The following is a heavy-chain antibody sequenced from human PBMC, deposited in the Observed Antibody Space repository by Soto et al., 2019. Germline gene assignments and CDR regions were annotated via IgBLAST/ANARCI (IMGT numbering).Heavy chain of an antibody. Sequence: EVKLLESGGGLVPPGGSLRLSCAASGFAFISYYMRWVHLAPGKGLEWVANIKQDEREKYYLDSVKGRFTISRDDAKNSLFLQMNSLRVDDTAVYYCAREKRANGDFDYWGQGTLVTVSS. D-gene: IGHD4-17*01. J-gene: IGHJ4*02. CDR2: IKQDEREK. CDR1: GFAFISYY. V-gene: IGHV3-7*01. CDR3: AREKRANGDFDY.